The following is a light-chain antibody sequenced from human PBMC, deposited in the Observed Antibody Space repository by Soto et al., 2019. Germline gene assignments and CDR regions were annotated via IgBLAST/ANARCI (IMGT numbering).Light chain of an antibody. J-gene: IGKJ5*01. CDR3: QQFDSSTPSIT. CDR1: QSVSSSF. V-gene: IGKV3-20*01. Sequence: EIVLTQSPGTLSLSPGERATLSCRASQSVSSSFLAWYQQKPGQAPRLLVYGASSRATGIPDRFSGSGSGTDFTLSISRLEAEDFAVYYCQQFDSSTPSITFGQGTRLDVK. CDR2: GAS.